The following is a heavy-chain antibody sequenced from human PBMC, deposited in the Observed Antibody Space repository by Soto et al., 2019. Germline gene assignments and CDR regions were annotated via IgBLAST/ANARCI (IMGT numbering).Heavy chain of an antibody. V-gene: IGHV4-39*01. Sequence: SETLSLTCTVSGGSISSSSYHWGWIRQPPGKGLEWIGSIYYSGSTYYNPSLKSRVTIYVDTFKNQFSLKLSSVTAADTAVYYCARHVAAAALVGNWFDPWGQGTLVTVSS. D-gene: IGHD6-13*01. CDR2: IYYSGST. CDR1: GGSISSSSYH. CDR3: ARHVAAAALVGNWFDP. J-gene: IGHJ5*02.